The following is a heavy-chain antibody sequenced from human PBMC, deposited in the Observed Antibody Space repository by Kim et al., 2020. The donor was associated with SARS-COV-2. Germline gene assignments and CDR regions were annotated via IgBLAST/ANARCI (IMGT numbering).Heavy chain of an antibody. Sequence: SETLSLTCTVSGGSISSGDYYWSWIRQPPGKGLEWNGYISFRGSTFPSPSLRSRVTVSLDTSKNQFSLNLRSATAADTAGYYCARRRNGYNLGPFDIWGRGTLVTVSS. J-gene: IGHJ3*02. D-gene: IGHD5-12*01. CDR2: ISFRGST. V-gene: IGHV4-30-4*01. CDR3: ARRRNGYNLGPFDI. CDR1: GGSISSGDYY.